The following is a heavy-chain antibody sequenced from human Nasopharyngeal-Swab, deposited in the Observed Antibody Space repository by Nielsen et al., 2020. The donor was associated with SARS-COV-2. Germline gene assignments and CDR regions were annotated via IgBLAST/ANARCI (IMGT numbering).Heavy chain of an antibody. CDR3: ARAVFLTRKVAAAGTLGDY. CDR2: IYSGGST. D-gene: IGHD6-13*01. V-gene: IGHV3-53*05. Sequence: WIRQPPGKGLEWVSVIYSGGSTYYADSVKGRFTISRDNSKNTLYLQMNSLRSDDTAVYYCARAVFLTRKVAAAGTLGDYWGQGTLVTVSS. J-gene: IGHJ4*02.